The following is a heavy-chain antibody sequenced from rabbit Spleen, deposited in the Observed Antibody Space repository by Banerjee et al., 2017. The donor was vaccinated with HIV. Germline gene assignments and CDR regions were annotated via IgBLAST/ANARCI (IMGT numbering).Heavy chain of an antibody. CDR1: GFSFSSSYY. D-gene: IGHD8-1*01. Sequence: QQQLGESGGGLVQPEGSLTLTCTASGFSFSSSYYMCWVRQAPGKGLEWIGCIDNGDGSTYYASWVNGRFSISETSSTTVTLQMTSLTVADTATYFCARDTGSSFSSYGMDLWGPGTLVTVS. V-gene: IGHV1S45*01. J-gene: IGHJ6*01. CDR2: IDNGDGST. CDR3: ARDTGSSFSSYGMDL.